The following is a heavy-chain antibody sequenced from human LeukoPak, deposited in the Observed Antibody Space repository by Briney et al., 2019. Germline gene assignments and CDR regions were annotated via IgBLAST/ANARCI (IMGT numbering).Heavy chain of an antibody. CDR1: GFTFNDYY. J-gene: IGHJ5*02. V-gene: IGHV3-11*01. CDR3: ATDGAGFDT. CDR2: INIGGTNT. Sequence: GGSLRLSCAAAGFTFNDYYMSWIRQAPGKGLEWLSYINIGGTNTHYADSVKGRFTISRDNAKKSLYLEMNNLRAEDTAVYYCATDGAGFDTWGQGVLVTVSS.